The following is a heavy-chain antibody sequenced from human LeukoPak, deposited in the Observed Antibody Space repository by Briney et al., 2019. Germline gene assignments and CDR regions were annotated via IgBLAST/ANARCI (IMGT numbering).Heavy chain of an antibody. V-gene: IGHV4-59*12. Sequence: PSETLSLTCTVSGGSISSYYWSWIRQPPGKGLEWIGYIYYSGSTYYNPSLKSRATISVDTSKNQFSLKLSSVTAADTAVYYCARGGSYSSAGQHWGQGTLVTVSS. CDR2: IYYSGST. J-gene: IGHJ1*01. CDR3: ARGGSYSSAGQH. D-gene: IGHD6-25*01. CDR1: GGSISSYY.